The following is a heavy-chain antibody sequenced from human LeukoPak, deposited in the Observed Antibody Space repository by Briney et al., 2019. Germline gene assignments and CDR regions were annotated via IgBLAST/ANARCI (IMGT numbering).Heavy chain of an antibody. V-gene: IGHV3-30*18. J-gene: IGHJ3*02. Sequence: GGSLRLSCAASGFTFSSYGMHWVRQAPGKGLEWVAVISYDGSNKYYADSVKGRFTISRDNSKNTLYLQMNSLRAEDTAVYYCAKDQQVTMVRGLIRPNAFDIWGQGTMVTVSS. CDR1: GFTFSSYG. CDR3: AKDQQVTMVRGLIRPNAFDI. D-gene: IGHD3-10*01. CDR2: ISYDGSNK.